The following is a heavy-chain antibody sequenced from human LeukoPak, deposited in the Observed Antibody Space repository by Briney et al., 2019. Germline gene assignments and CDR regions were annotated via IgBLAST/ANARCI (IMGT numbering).Heavy chain of an antibody. CDR1: GYTFTGYY. V-gene: IGHV1-2*02. CDR3: ARGREVAGTVGY. Sequence: EASVKVSCKASGYTFTGYYMHWVRQAPGQGLEWMGWINPNSGGTNYAQKFQGRVTMTRDTSISTAYMDLSGLRSDDTAFYYCARGREVAGTVGYWGQGTPVTVSS. J-gene: IGHJ4*02. CDR2: INPNSGGT. D-gene: IGHD6-19*01.